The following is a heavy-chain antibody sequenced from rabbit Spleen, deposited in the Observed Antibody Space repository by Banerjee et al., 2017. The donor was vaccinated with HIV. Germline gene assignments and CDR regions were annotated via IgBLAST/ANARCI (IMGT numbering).Heavy chain of an antibody. Sequence: HLKESGGGLVQPGGSLKLSCTASGFTLSSYYMNWVRQAPGKGLEWIGYIDPVFGITSYATGVNGRFSFPRENAQTTVFLQMTSRPPADPATFFCARDGAGGSYFAFWGPGPLVTVS. V-gene: IGHV1S7*01. CDR3: ARDGAGGSYFAF. J-gene: IGHJ4*01. D-gene: IGHD8-1*01. CDR2: IDPVFGIT. CDR1: GFTLSSYY.